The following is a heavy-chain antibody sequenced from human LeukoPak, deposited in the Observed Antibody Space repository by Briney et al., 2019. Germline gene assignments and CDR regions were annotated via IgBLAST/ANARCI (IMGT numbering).Heavy chain of an antibody. D-gene: IGHD3-10*01. CDR3: TSLLWFGESYYFDH. CDR1: GFTFSNAW. Sequence: AGGSLRLSCAASGFTFSNAWMSWVRQAPGKGLGWVGRIKSKTDGGTTDYAAPVKGRFTISRDDSKNTLYLQMNSLKTEDTAVYYCTSLLWFGESYYFDHWGQGTLVTVSS. J-gene: IGHJ4*02. CDR2: IKSKTDGGTT. V-gene: IGHV3-15*01.